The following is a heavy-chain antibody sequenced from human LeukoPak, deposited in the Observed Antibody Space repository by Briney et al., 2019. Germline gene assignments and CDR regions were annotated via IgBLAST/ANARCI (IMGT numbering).Heavy chain of an antibody. CDR3: ARRGVVPAARRQFDY. J-gene: IGHJ4*02. CDR1: GGSFSGYY. V-gene: IGHV4-34*01. CDR2: INHSGST. Sequence: SETLSLTCQVYGGSFSGYYWSWIRQPPGKGLEWIGEINHSGSTNYNPSLKSRVAISVDTSKNQFSLKLSSVTAADTAVYYCARRGVVPAARRQFDYWGQGTLVTVSS. D-gene: IGHD2-2*01.